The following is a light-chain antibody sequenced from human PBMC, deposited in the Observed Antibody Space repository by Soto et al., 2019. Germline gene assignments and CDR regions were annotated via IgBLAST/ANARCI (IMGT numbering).Light chain of an antibody. Sequence: EIVLTQSPGTLSLSPGEGATLSCRASQSVSSSYLAWYQQKPGQAPRLLIYGASSRATGFPDRFSGSGSGTDFTLTISRLEPEDFAVYYCQQYGSSPPYTFGQGTKLEIK. J-gene: IGKJ2*01. CDR1: QSVSSSY. CDR3: QQYGSSPPYT. V-gene: IGKV3-20*01. CDR2: GAS.